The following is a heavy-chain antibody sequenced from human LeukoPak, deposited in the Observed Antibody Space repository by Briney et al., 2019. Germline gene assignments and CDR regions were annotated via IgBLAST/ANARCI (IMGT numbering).Heavy chain of an antibody. V-gene: IGHV3-30-3*01. D-gene: IGHD3-10*01. Sequence: GGSLRLSCAASGFTFSSYAMHWVRQAPGKGLEWVAVISYDGSNKYYADSVKGRFTISRDNSKNTLYLQMNSLRAEDTAVYYCAKAGRAVGELDLFDYWGQGTTVTVSS. CDR2: ISYDGSNK. J-gene: IGHJ4*03. CDR1: GFTFSSYA. CDR3: AKAGRAVGELDLFDY.